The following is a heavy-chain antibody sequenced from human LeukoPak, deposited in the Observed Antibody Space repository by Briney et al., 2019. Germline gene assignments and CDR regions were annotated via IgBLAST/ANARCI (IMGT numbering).Heavy chain of an antibody. CDR1: GFTFSSYG. V-gene: IGHV3-23*01. J-gene: IGHJ4*02. CDR3: AKDRQRHIVGAHISD. CDR2: ISGSGGST. Sequence: GGSLRLSCAASGFTFSSYGMSWVRQAPGKGLEWVSAISGSGGSTYYADSVKGRFTISRDNSKNTLYLQMNSLRAEDTAVYYCAKDRQRHIVGAHISDWGQGTLVTVSS. D-gene: IGHD1-26*01.